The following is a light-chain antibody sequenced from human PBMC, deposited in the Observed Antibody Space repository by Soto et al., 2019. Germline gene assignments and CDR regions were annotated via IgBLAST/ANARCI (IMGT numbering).Light chain of an antibody. CDR3: SSYAGSSNV. CDR1: SSDVGGYNY. V-gene: IGLV2-8*01. CDR2: EVN. Sequence: QSVLTQPPSASGSPGQSVAISCTGTSSDVGGYNYVSWYQQHPGKAPKLMINEVNKRPSGVPDRFSGSKSGNTASLTVSGLQAEDEADYYCSSYAGSSNVFGTGTKVTV. J-gene: IGLJ1*01.